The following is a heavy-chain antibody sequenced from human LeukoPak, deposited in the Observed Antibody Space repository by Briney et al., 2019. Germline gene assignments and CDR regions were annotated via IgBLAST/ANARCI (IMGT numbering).Heavy chain of an antibody. Sequence: SETLSLTCTVSGGSISSYYWSWIRQPPGKGLEWIGYIYYSGSTNYNPSLKSRVTISVDTSKNQFSLKLSSVTAADTAVYYCAREGQQQPNAFDIWGQGTMVTVSS. CDR1: GGSISSYY. CDR3: AREGQQQPNAFDI. CDR2: IYYSGST. D-gene: IGHD6-13*01. V-gene: IGHV4-59*01. J-gene: IGHJ3*02.